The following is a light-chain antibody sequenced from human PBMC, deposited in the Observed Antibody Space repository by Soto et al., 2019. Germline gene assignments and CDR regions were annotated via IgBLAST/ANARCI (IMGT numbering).Light chain of an antibody. J-gene: IGLJ1*01. CDR1: SSDVGGYNY. CDR2: DVS. V-gene: IGLV2-14*01. Sequence: QSALTQPASVAGTPGQSITISCTGTSSDVGGYNYVSWYQQHPGKAPKLMIYDVSNRPSGVSNRFSGSKSDNTASLTISRLQAEDEADYYCSSYTSSNTHVFGTGTKVTVL. CDR3: SSYTSSNTHV.